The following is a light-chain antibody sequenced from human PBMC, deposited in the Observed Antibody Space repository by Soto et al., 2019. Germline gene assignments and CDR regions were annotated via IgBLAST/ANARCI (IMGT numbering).Light chain of an antibody. CDR2: TSS. Sequence: DIQLTQSPSSLSASVGDRVTITCRASQSISTSLNGYQQKPGKAPNLLSFTSSKLESGVPSRFSGSGSGTDFTLTISSLQPEDFATYFCQQGYSRPRTFGQGTKVEIK. CDR3: QQGYSRPRT. CDR1: QSISTS. J-gene: IGKJ1*01. V-gene: IGKV1-39*01.